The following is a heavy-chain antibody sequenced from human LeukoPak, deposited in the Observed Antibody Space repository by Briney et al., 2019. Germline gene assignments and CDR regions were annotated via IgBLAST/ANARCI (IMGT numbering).Heavy chain of an antibody. V-gene: IGHV4-59*01. CDR2: VYSRGST. CDR1: GGSISSFY. CDR3: ARSCSDGTCYYYYGLDV. D-gene: IGHD2-15*01. Sequence: SETLSLTCTVSGGSISSFYWSWVRLPPGKGLEWIGYVYSRGSTNYSPSLKSRVSISVDTSKNQFSLQLTSVTAADTAVYYCARSCSDGTCYYYYGLDVWGQGTSVTVSS. J-gene: IGHJ6*02.